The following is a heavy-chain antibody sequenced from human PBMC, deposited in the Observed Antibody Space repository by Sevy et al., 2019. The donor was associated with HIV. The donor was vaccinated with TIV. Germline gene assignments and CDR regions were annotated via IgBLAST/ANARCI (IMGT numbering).Heavy chain of an antibody. CDR1: GFTFSSYS. CDR2: ISSSSSTI. CDR3: ARWGYSSGWHRTVLLDLRMDV. J-gene: IGHJ6*02. V-gene: IGHV3-48*01. Sequence: GGSLILSCAASGFTFSSYSMNWVRQAPGKGLEWVSYISSSSSTIYYAYSVKGRFTISRDNAKNSLYLQMNSLRAEDTAVYYCARWGYSSGWHRTVLLDLRMDVWGQGTTVTVSS. D-gene: IGHD6-19*01.